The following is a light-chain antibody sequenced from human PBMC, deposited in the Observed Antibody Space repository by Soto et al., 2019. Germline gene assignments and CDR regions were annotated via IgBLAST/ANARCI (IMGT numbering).Light chain of an antibody. Sequence: QSVLTQPPSASGSFGPSVTISCTGTSSDVGGYNYVSWYQQYPGKAPKLMIYEVSERPSGVPDRFSGSMSGNTASLTVSEYRRDDEADYYCSSYSGTNYHYVFGTGTKLTVL. V-gene: IGLV2-8*01. CDR3: SSYSGTNYHYV. CDR1: SSDVGGYNY. CDR2: EVS. J-gene: IGLJ1*01.